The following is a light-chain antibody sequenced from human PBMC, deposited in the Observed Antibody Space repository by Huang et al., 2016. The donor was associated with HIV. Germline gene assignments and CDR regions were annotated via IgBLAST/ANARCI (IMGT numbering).Light chain of an antibody. CDR3: QQTYRTPYT. CDR2: SAS. V-gene: IGKV1-39*01. J-gene: IGKJ2*01. CDR1: QNINTF. Sequence: DIQMTQSPSSLSTFVGDRVTITCRARQNINTFLHWYQEKPGKAPRLLIYSASSLEHGVPSRFSGSASGTEFTLTVSSVQPDDSATYYCQQTYRTPYTFGQGTKLDI.